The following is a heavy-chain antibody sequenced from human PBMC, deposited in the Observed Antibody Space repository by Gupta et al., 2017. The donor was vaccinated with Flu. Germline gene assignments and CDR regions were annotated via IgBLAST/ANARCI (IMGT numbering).Heavy chain of an antibody. Sequence: EVHQLESGRILIQPGGSLRLSCVASGFTFSSYAMSWVRQAPGKGLEWVSGVAGVNGATYYADSVKGRFTISRDNSENMVYLQMNNLGVEDTAVYYCAKDHAWVGAPSHFEQWGQGTLVTVSS. CDR3: AKDHAWVGAPSHFEQ. J-gene: IGHJ4*02. D-gene: IGHD1-26*01. CDR1: GFTFSSYA. V-gene: IGHV3-23*01. CDR2: VAGVNGAT.